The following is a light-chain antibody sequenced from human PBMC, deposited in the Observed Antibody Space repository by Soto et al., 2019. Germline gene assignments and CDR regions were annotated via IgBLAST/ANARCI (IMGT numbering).Light chain of an antibody. CDR2: AAS. Sequence: DIQMTQSPSSLSASVGDRVTMTCRASQSISSYLNWYQQKPGKVPKLLIYAASSLQSGVPSRFSGSGSGTDFTLSISSLQPEDFATYYCQQSYSMSWTFGQGTKVEIK. J-gene: IGKJ1*01. V-gene: IGKV1-39*01. CDR3: QQSYSMSWT. CDR1: QSISSY.